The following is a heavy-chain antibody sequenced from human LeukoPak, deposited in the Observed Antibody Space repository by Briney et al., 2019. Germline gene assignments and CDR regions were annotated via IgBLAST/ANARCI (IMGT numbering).Heavy chain of an antibody. CDR2: ISSSSSYI. CDR1: GFTFSSYT. Sequence: GGSLRLSCAASGFTFSSYTMNWVRQAPGKGLEWVASISSSSSYIYYEDSVKGRFNISRDNAKNSLYLQMNSLRAEDTAVYYCASTPGIAVAVDYWGQGTLVTVSS. D-gene: IGHD6-19*01. J-gene: IGHJ4*02. CDR3: ASTPGIAVAVDY. V-gene: IGHV3-21*01.